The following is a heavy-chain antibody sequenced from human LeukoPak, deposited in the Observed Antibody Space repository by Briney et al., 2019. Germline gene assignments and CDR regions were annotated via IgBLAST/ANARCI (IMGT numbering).Heavy chain of an antibody. J-gene: IGHJ6*03. Sequence: GGSLRLSCVASGFTVSSYGMSWIRQAPGMGLEWVSYISSSGSTIYYADSVKGRFTMSRDNAKNSLYLQMNSLRAEDAAVYYCARNTDGENYYYYMDVWGKGTTVTVSS. CDR2: ISSSGSTI. V-gene: IGHV3-48*04. CDR1: GFTVSSYG. D-gene: IGHD4-17*01. CDR3: ARNTDGENYYYYMDV.